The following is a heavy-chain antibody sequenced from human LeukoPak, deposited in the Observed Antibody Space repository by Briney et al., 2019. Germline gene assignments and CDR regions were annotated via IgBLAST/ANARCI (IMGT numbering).Heavy chain of an antibody. J-gene: IGHJ6*03. CDR3: ARAPGTGYCSSTSCYLRRGYYYYMDV. D-gene: IGHD2-2*01. Sequence: SETLSLTCVVFGYSISSGYYWGWIRQPPGKGLEWIGSIYHSGSTYYNPSLKSRVTISVDTSKNQFSLKLSSVTAADTAVYYCARAPGTGYCSSTSCYLRRGYYYYMDVWGKGTTVTVSS. CDR2: IYHSGST. V-gene: IGHV4-38-2*01. CDR1: GYSISSGYY.